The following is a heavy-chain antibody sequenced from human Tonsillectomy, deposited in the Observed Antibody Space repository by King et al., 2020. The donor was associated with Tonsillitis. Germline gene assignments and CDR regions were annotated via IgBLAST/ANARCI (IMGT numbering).Heavy chain of an antibody. Sequence: QLQESGSGLVKPSQTLSLTCAVSGGSISSGDYSWSWIRQPPGKGLEWIAYIYHSGSTYYNPSLKSRVTISVDRSKNQFSLNLSSGTAADTAVYYCASVKGITGTPYNWFDPWGQGTLVTVSS. CDR3: ASVKGITGTPYNWFDP. CDR2: IYHSGST. D-gene: IGHD1-7*01. V-gene: IGHV4-30-2*01. CDR1: GGSISSGDYS. J-gene: IGHJ5*02.